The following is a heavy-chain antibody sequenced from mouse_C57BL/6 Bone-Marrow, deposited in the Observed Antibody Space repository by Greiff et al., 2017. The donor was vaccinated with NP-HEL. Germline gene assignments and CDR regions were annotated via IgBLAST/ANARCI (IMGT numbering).Heavy chain of an antibody. CDR3: ATPIYYYGSSYGDYYAMDY. CDR1: GYTFTSYW. J-gene: IGHJ4*01. D-gene: IGHD1-1*01. CDR2: IHPNSGST. V-gene: IGHV1-64*01. Sequence: VQLQHPGAELVKPGASVKLSCKASGYTFTSYWMHWVKQRPGQGLEWIGMIHPNSGSTNYNEKFKSKATLTVDKSSSTAYMQLSSLTSEDSAVYYCATPIYYYGSSYGDYYAMDYWGQGTSVTVSS.